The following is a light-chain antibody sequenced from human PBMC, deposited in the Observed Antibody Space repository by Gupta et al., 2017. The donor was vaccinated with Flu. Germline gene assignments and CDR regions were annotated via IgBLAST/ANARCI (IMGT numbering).Light chain of an antibody. J-gene: IGKJ1*01. CDR2: DAS. V-gene: IGKV1-33*01. CDR1: QDITNY. CDR3: QRGDKLPRT. Sequence: EIQMTQSPSSLSASVGDTVTITCQARQDITNYLNWYQQKSGKAPKLLIYDASNLEVGVPSRYSGSGSTTNFSVTISSLQAEDIATYYWQRGDKLPRTFGQGTKVEI.